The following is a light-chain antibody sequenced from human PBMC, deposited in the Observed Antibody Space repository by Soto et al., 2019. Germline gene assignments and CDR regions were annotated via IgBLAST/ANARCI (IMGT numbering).Light chain of an antibody. V-gene: IGKV1-5*03. CDR1: QTISSW. J-gene: IGKJ1*01. CDR3: QHCNSYPEA. CDR2: KAS. Sequence: DIEMTQSPSTLSGSVGDRVTITCRASQTISSWLAWYQQKPGKAPKLLIYKASTLKSGVPSRFSGSGSGTEFTLTISSLQPDDFATYYCQHCNSYPEAFGQGTKVDIK.